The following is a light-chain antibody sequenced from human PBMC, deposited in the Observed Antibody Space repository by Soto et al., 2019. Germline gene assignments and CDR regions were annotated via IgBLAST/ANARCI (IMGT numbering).Light chain of an antibody. CDR2: EVS. J-gene: IGLJ2*01. V-gene: IGLV2-8*01. CDR3: SSWTISVPHV. Sequence: QSALTQPPSASGSPGQSVTISCTGTSRDVGAYNYVSWYQQRPGKAPKLIIYEVSNRPSGVPVRFSASKSGNTASLTVSGLQAEDEADYYCSSWTISVPHVFGGGTKLTVL. CDR1: SRDVGAYNY.